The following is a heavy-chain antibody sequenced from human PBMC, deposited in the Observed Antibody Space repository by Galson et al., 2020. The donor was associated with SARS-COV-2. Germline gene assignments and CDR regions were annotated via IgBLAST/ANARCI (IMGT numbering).Heavy chain of an antibody. Sequence: SETLSLTCTVSGGSVSSGSYYWSWIRQPPGKGLEWIGYIYYSGSTNYNPSLKSRVTISVDTSKNQFSLKLSSVTAADTAVYYCARDNGWVGAAAGLYYFDYWGQGTLVTVSS. CDR3: ARDNGWVGAAAGLYYFDY. CDR2: IYYSGST. CDR1: GGSVSSGSYY. J-gene: IGHJ4*02. D-gene: IGHD6-13*01. V-gene: IGHV4-61*01.